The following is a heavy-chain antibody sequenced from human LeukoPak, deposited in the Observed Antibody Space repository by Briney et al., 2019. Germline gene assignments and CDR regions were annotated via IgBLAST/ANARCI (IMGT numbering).Heavy chain of an antibody. CDR2: ISGNNGNT. V-gene: IGHV1-18*01. CDR1: GYTFTSYG. CDR3: ARDVFSTYYYDSSGLGDAFEI. Sequence: ASVKVSCKASGYTFTSYGISWVRQAPGQGLEWMGWISGNNGNTNYAQHLQGRVTMTTDTSTSTAYMDLRSLRSDDTAVYYCARDVFSTYYYDSSGLGDAFEIWGRGTMVTVSS. D-gene: IGHD3-22*01. J-gene: IGHJ3*02.